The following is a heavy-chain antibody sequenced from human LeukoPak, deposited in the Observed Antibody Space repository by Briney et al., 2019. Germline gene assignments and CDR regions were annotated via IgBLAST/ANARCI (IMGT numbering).Heavy chain of an antibody. D-gene: IGHD5-18*01. CDR1: GFTFSSYA. CDR2: ISYDGSNK. Sequence: GRSLRLSCAASGFTFSSYAMHWVRQAPGKGLEWVAVISYDGSNKYYADSVKGRFTISRDNSKNTLYLQMNSLRAEDTAVYYCARRDTTMVTPSFDYWGQGTLVTVSS. CDR3: ARRDTTMVTPSFDY. V-gene: IGHV3-30-3*01. J-gene: IGHJ4*02.